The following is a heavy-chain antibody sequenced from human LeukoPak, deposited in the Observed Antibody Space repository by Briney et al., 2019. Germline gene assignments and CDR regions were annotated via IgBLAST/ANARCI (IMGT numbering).Heavy chain of an antibody. V-gene: IGHV4-39*07. CDR3: ASWGLYSGSYLGGDY. J-gene: IGHJ4*02. CDR1: GGSISSSSYY. CDR2: IYYSGST. D-gene: IGHD1-26*01. Sequence: SETLSLTCTVSGGSISSSSYYWGWIRQPPGKGLEWIGSIYYSGSTYYNPSLKSRVTISVDTSKNQFSLKLSSVTAADTAVYYCASWGLYSGSYLGGDYWGQGTLVTVSS.